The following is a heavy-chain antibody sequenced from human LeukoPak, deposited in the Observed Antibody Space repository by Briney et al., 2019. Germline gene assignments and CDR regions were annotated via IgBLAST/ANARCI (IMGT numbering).Heavy chain of an antibody. D-gene: IGHD1-26*01. CDR1: GGSISSYY. V-gene: IGHV4-59*01. CDR2: IYYSGST. Sequence: SETLSLTCTVSGGSISSYYWSWIRQPPGKGLEWIGYIYYSGSTNYNPSLKSRVTISVDTSKNQFSLKLSSVTAADTTVYYCAREISGGEGGFDYWGQGTLVTVSS. CDR3: AREISGGEGGFDY. J-gene: IGHJ4*02.